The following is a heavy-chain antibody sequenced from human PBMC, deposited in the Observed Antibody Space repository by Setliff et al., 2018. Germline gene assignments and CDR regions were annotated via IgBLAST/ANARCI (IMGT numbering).Heavy chain of an antibody. CDR3: ARDPQITYDILTGEPL. Sequence: SVNVSCKASGGTFSSYAISWVRQAPGQGLEWMGGIIPMLGTPNYAQKFQGRVTITADKSTSTAYMELSSLRSEDTAVYYCARDPQITYDILTGEPLWGQGTLVTVSS. D-gene: IGHD3-9*01. CDR1: GGTFSSYA. J-gene: IGHJ4*02. CDR2: IIPMLGTP. V-gene: IGHV1-69*10.